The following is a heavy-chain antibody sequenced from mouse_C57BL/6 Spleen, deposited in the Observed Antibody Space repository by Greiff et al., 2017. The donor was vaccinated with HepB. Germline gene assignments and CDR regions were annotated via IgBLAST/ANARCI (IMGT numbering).Heavy chain of an antibody. CDR2: TSSGSSTI. D-gene: IGHD2-3*01. V-gene: IGHV5-17*01. CDR3: ARPIYDGYPYAMDY. CDR1: GFTFSDYG. Sequence: EVKLMESGGGLVKPGGSLKLSCAASGFTFSDYGMHWVRQAPEKGLEWVAYTSSGSSTIYYADTVKGRFTLSRDNAKNTLFLQMTSLRSEDTAMYYCARPIYDGYPYAMDYWGQGTSVTVSS. J-gene: IGHJ4*01.